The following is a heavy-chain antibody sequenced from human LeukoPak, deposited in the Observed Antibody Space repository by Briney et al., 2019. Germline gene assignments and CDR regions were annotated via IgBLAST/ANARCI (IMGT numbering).Heavy chain of an antibody. D-gene: IGHD6-19*01. V-gene: IGHV1-8*01. CDR2: MNPNSGNT. J-gene: IGHJ6*03. CDR1: GYTFTSYD. Sequence: ASVKVSCKASGYTFTSYDINWVRQATGQGLEWMGWMNPNSGNTGYAQKFQGRVTMTRNTSISTAYMELSSLRSEDTAVYYCARGKTGIAVAGTLYYYYYMDVWGKGTTVTISS. CDR3: ARGKTGIAVAGTLYYYYYMDV.